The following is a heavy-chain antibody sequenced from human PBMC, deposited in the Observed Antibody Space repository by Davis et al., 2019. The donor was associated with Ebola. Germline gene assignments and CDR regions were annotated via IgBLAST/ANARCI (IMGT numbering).Heavy chain of an antibody. CDR3: AREGTSYYYDSSGYQNLQLSGWFDP. V-gene: IGHV4-31*03. CDR2: IYYSGST. J-gene: IGHJ5*02. CDR1: GGSISSGGYY. Sequence: LRLSCTVSGGSISSGGYYWSWIRQHPGKGLEWIGYIYYSGSTYYNPSLKSRVTISVDTSKNQFSLKLSSVTAADTAVYYCAREGTSYYYDSSGYQNLQLSGWFDPWGQGTLVTVSS. D-gene: IGHD3-22*01.